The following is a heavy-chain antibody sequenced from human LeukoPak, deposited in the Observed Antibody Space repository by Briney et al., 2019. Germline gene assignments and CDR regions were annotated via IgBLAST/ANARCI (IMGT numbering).Heavy chain of an antibody. CDR3: ARENRSGPGGHFDY. Sequence: SETLSLTCTVSGGSISSYYWSWIRQPPGKGLEWIGYIYYSGSTNYNPSLKSRVTISVDTSKNQFSLKLSSVTAADTAVYYCARENRSGPGGHFDYWGQGTLVTVSS. V-gene: IGHV4-59*01. J-gene: IGHJ4*02. CDR2: IYYSGST. CDR1: GGSISSYY. D-gene: IGHD6-19*01.